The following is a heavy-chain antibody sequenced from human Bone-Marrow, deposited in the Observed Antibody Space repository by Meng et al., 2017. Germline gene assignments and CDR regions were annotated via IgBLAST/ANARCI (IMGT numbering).Heavy chain of an antibody. Sequence: GESLKTSWAASGFTFSSYSMNWVRQAPGKGLEWGSSISSSRSYIYYADSVKGRFTISRENAKNSLYLQMNSLRAEDTAVYYCARELSGFDSSSWSERLPLFNLDYWGQGTLVTVSS. CDR2: ISSSRSYI. D-gene: IGHD6-13*01. CDR1: GFTFSSYS. CDR3: ARELSGFDSSSWSERLPLFNLDY. J-gene: IGHJ4*02. V-gene: IGHV3-21*01.